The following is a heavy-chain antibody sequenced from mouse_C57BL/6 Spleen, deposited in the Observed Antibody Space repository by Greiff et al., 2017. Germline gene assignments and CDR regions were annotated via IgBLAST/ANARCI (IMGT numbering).Heavy chain of an antibody. CDR1: GYTFTSYW. V-gene: IGHV1-50*01. Sequence: QVQLQQPGAELVKPGASVKLSCKASGYTFTSYWMQWVKQRPGQGLEWIGEIDPSDSYTTYNQKFKGKATLTVDTSSSPAYMQLRSLTSEASAVYYCVQWAYWGQGTLVTVSA. CDR3: VQWAY. CDR2: IDPSDSYT. D-gene: IGHD1-3*01. J-gene: IGHJ3*01.